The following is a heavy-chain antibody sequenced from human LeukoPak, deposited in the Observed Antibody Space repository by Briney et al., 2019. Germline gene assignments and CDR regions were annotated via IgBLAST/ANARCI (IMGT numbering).Heavy chain of an antibody. CDR2: ISHSGST. Sequence: DPSETLSLTCAVYGGSFSGYYWSWIRQPPGKGLEWIGEISHSGSTSYNPSLKSRVTIAADMSKNQFSLSLTSVTAADTAVYYCARGANYNWDSWGQGTLVTVSS. D-gene: IGHD1-20*01. V-gene: IGHV4-34*01. J-gene: IGHJ4*02. CDR1: GGSFSGYY. CDR3: ARGANYNWDS.